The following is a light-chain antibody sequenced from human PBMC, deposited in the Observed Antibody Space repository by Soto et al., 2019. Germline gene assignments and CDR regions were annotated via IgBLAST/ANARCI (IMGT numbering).Light chain of an antibody. CDR3: AGWAADLRGFV. Sequence: QSVLTQPPSASGTPGQRVSISCSGSSSNIGRDPVNWYQHLPGTAPKLLIYENNQRPSGVPDRFSGSKSGTSASLAISGLQSEDEADYFCAGWAADLRGFVFGTGTKLTVL. J-gene: IGLJ1*01. CDR2: ENN. CDR1: SSNIGRDP. V-gene: IGLV1-44*01.